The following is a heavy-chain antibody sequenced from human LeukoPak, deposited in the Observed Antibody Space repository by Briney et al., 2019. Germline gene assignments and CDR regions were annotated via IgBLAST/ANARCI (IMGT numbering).Heavy chain of an antibody. Sequence: GGSLRLSCAASGFTFSSYAMSWVRQAPGKGLEWVSSISGSGGSTYYADSVKGRFTISRDNSKNTLYLQMNSLRAEDTAVYYCAKIEVVIEGPSDYWGKRTLVTVSS. V-gene: IGHV3-23*01. J-gene: IGHJ4*02. D-gene: IGHD3-22*01. CDR1: GFTFSSYA. CDR2: ISGSGGST. CDR3: AKIEVVIEGPSDY.